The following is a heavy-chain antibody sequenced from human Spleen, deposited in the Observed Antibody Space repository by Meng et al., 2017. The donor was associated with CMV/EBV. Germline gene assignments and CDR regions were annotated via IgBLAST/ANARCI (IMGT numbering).Heavy chain of an antibody. J-gene: IGHJ6*02. D-gene: IGHD5-18*01. CDR3: AKGPRYSYGLTPEYYYYGMDV. V-gene: IGHV3-30*02. Sequence: GGSLRLSCAASGFTFTTSGMHWVRQAPGKGLLWLAVIWYDGSNKYYADSVKGRFTISRDNSKNTLYLQMNSLRAEDTAVYYCAKGPRYSYGLTPEYYYYGMDVWGQGTTVTVSS. CDR2: IWYDGSNK. CDR1: GFTFTTSG.